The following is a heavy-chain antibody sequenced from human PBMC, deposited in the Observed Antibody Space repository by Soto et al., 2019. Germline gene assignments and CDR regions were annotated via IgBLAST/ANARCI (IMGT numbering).Heavy chain of an antibody. CDR2: VTYDGTNK. V-gene: IGHV3-30*18. Sequence: QVQLVESGGGVVQPGRSLRLSCAASGFIFSNFGMHWVRQAPDTGLDWVAAVTYDGTNKYYADSVKGRFTISKDNSKNTLYLQMNSLRVDDTAVYYCAKRGPYDFSMGYWGQGTLVTVSS. D-gene: IGHD3-3*01. CDR1: GFIFSNFG. J-gene: IGHJ4*02. CDR3: AKRGPYDFSMGY.